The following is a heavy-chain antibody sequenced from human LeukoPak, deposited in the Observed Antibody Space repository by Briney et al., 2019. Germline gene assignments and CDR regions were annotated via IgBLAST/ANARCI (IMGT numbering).Heavy chain of an antibody. CDR1: GFTFSSYA. Sequence: GGSLRLSCAASGFTFSSYAMHWVRQAPGKGLEWVAVISYDGSNKYYADSVKGRFTISRDNSKNTLYLQMNSLRAEDTAVYYRTKGIDLWFGESNDAFDIWGQGTMVTVSS. CDR3: TKGIDLWFGESNDAFDI. J-gene: IGHJ3*02. V-gene: IGHV3-30-3*01. D-gene: IGHD3-10*01. CDR2: ISYDGSNK.